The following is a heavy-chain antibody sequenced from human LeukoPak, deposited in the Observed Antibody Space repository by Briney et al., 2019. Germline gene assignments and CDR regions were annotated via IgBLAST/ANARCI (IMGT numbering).Heavy chain of an antibody. CDR2: RHYSGST. J-gene: IGHJ6*03. CDR1: GGSITSDT. V-gene: IGHV4-59*12. Sequence: SETLSLTCTVSGGSITSDTWSWIRQPPGKGLEWIGNRHYSGSTNYNPSLKSRVTISVDTSKNQFSLRLSSVTAADTAVYYCARGSANYGDYTRGYYYYMDVWGKGTAVTVSS. CDR3: ARGSANYGDYTRGYYYYMDV. D-gene: IGHD4-17*01.